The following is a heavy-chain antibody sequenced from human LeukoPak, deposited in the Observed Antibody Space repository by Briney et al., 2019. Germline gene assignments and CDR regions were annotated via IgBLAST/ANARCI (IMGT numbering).Heavy chain of an antibody. J-gene: IGHJ4*02. Sequence: PGGSLRLSCAASGFNFFKYSINWVRQAPGKGLELVSSISSSETSSSRFIYYADSVRGRCTISRDNSRNTLYLQMNSLRAEDTAVYYCARDRLRGTTGGYWGQGTLVTVSS. CDR1: GFNFFKYS. D-gene: IGHD3-10*01. CDR3: ARDRLRGTTGGY. V-gene: IGHV3-21*04. CDR2: ISSSETSSSRFI.